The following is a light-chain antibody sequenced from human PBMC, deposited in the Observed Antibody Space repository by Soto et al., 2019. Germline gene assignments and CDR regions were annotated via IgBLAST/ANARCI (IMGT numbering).Light chain of an antibody. CDR1: GSNIGSNT. CDR3: AAWDDSLNRRL. V-gene: IGLV1-44*01. Sequence: QLVLTQPPSASGTPGQRVTISCSGSGSNIGSNTVDWYQQLPGTAPKLLIYSNNQRPSGVPDRFSGSKSGTSVSLAISGLQSEDEADYYCAAWDDSLNRRLFGTGTKLPVL. CDR2: SNN. J-gene: IGLJ1*01.